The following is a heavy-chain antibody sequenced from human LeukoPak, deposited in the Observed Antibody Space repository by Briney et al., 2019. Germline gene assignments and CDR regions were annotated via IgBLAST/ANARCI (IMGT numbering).Heavy chain of an antibody. D-gene: IGHD1-7*01. V-gene: IGHV3-33*06. J-gene: IGHJ4*02. Sequence: GGSLRLSCAASGFTFSSYGMHWVRQAPGKGLEWVAVIWYDGSNKYYADSVKGRFTISRDNSKNTLYLQMNSLRAEDTAVYYCAKGLDRTNWNSPSDYWGEGSLVTVSS. CDR1: GFTFSSYG. CDR3: AKGLDRTNWNSPSDY. CDR2: IWYDGSNK.